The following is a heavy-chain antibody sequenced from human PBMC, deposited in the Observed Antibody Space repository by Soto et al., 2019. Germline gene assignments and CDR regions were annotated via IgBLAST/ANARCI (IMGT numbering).Heavy chain of an antibody. CDR3: ARARVYATGPLDF. Sequence: PGGSLRLSFAASGFTFTSYTMNWVRQAPGKGLEWVSSISSSSDYIYYADSMKGRVTISRDNAKNSLFLDMNSLTGEDTAVYYCARARVYATGPLDFWGQGTLVTVSS. V-gene: IGHV3-21*06. CDR1: GFTFTSYT. CDR2: ISSSSDYI. J-gene: IGHJ4*02. D-gene: IGHD6-13*01.